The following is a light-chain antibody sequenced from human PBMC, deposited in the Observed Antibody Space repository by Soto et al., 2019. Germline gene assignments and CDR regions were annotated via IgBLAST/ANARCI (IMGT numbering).Light chain of an antibody. CDR3: QTWGTGLQV. Sequence: QLVLTQSPSASASLGASVKLTCTLSSGHSTYAITWQQQQPKKGPRYLMKVNGHGSPNKGDGIPDRFSGSSSGLERYLTISSLQSEDEADYYCQTWGTGLQVFGGGTKVTVL. V-gene: IGLV4-69*01. CDR1: SGHSTYA. CDR2: VNGHGSP. J-gene: IGLJ2*01.